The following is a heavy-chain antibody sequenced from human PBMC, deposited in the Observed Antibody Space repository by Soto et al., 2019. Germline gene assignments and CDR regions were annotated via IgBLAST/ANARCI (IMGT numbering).Heavy chain of an antibody. J-gene: IGHJ4*02. CDR2: INHSGST. CDR3: ASRRHHFDFDY. Sequence: QVQLQQWGAGLLKPSETLSLTCAVYGGSFSGYYWSWIRQPPGKGLEWIGEINHSGSTNYNPSLKSRVTISVDTSKNQFSLKLSSVTAADTAVYYCASRRHHFDFDYWGQGTLVTVSS. V-gene: IGHV4-34*01. CDR1: GGSFSGYY.